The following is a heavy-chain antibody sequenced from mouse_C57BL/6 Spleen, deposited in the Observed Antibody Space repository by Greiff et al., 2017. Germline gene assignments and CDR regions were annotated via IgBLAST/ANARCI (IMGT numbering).Heavy chain of an antibody. CDR2: IRNKANGYPT. J-gene: IGHJ4*01. Sequence: EVMLVESGGGLVQPGGSLSLSCAASGFTFTDYYMSWVRQPPGKALEWLGFIRNKANGYPTEYSASVKGRFTISRDNSQSILYLQMNALRAEDRATYYCASPIYYGYDGYAMYYWGQGTSVTVSS. CDR1: GFTFTDYY. V-gene: IGHV7-3*01. CDR3: ASPIYYGYDGYAMYY. D-gene: IGHD2-2*01.